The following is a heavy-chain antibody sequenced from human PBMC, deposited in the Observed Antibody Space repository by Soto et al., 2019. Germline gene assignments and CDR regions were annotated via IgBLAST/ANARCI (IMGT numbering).Heavy chain of an antibody. J-gene: IGHJ6*02. CDR2: IIPIFGTA. CDR3: ARVMGASSRRYYYGMDV. V-gene: IGHV1-69*13. D-gene: IGHD1-26*01. CDR1: GGTFSSYA. Sequence: SVKVSCKASGGTFSSYAISWVRQAPGQGLEWMGGIIPIFGTANYAQKFQGRVTITADESTSTAYMELSSLRSEGTAVYYCARVMGASSRRYYYGMDVWGQGTTVTVSS.